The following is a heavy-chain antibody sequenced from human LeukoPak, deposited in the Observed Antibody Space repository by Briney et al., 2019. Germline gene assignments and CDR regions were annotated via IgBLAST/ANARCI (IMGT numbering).Heavy chain of an antibody. J-gene: IGHJ4*02. V-gene: IGHV3-30*03. CDR3: ASKWFCGGDCYYQIDF. CDR2: ISYDGSNK. Sequence: GGSLRLSCAASGFTFSSYGMHWVRQAPGKGLEWVAVISYDGSNKYYADSVKGRFTISRDNSKNTPFLQMNSLRPEDTAVYYCASKWFCGGDCYYQIDFWGQGTLVTVSS. D-gene: IGHD2-21*02. CDR1: GFTFSSYG.